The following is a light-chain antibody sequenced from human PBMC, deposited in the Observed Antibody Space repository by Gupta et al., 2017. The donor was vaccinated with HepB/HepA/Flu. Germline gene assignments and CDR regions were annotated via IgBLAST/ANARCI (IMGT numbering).Light chain of an antibody. Sequence: SFELTQPPSVSVSPGQTATITCSGDKLRDNYACWYQQKPGQSPVMVIYKDIQRPSAISDRFSGSSSGNTATLTIIETQAMDEADYYCQAWDSSIVVFGGGTKLTVL. J-gene: IGLJ2*01. CDR2: KDI. CDR3: QAWDSSIVV. CDR1: KLRDNY. V-gene: IGLV3-1*01.